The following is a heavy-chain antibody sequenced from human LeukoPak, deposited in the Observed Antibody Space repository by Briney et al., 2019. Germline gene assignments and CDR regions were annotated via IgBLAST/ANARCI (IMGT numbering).Heavy chain of an antibody. Sequence: PGGSLRLSCAASGFTFSSYSMNWVRQAPGKGLEWVSSISSSSSYIYYADSVKGRFTISRDNAKNSLYLQMNSLRAEDTAVYYCARPRNVDFWSGYYLEYWGQGTLVTVSS. J-gene: IGHJ4*02. CDR2: ISSSSSYI. V-gene: IGHV3-21*01. CDR1: GFTFSSYS. D-gene: IGHD3-3*01. CDR3: ARPRNVDFWSGYYLEY.